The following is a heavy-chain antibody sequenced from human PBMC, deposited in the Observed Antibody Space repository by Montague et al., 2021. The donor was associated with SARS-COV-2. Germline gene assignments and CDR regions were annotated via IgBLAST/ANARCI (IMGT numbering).Heavy chain of an antibody. V-gene: IGHV3-48*03. Sequence: SLRLSCAASGFTFSSYEMNWVRQAPGKGLEWVSYICSSGSTIYYADSVKGRFTISRDNAKNSLYLQMNSLRAEDTAVYYCARLYYYYGMDVWGRGTTVTVSS. CDR2: ICSSGSTI. CDR3: ARLYYYYGMDV. J-gene: IGHJ6*02. CDR1: GFTFSSYE.